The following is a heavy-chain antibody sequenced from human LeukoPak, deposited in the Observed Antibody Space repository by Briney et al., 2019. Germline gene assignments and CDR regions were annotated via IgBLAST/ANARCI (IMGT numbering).Heavy chain of an antibody. Sequence: SETLSLTCTVSGDSVSSSSNFWGWIRQPPGKGLEWIGSIYYSGSTFYNPSLKSRVTISVDTSKNQFSLKLSSVTAADTAVYYCARDHNFYDSGRGFDPWGQGTLVTVSS. D-gene: IGHD3-10*01. J-gene: IGHJ5*02. CDR3: ARDHNFYDSGRGFDP. V-gene: IGHV4-39*02. CDR1: GDSVSSSSNF. CDR2: IYYSGST.